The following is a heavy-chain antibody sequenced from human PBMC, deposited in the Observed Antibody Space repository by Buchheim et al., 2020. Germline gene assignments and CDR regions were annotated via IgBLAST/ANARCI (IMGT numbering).Heavy chain of an antibody. Sequence: QVQLVESGGGVVQPWTSLRLSCVASGFTFRDNAMHWVRQAPGKGLEWVAMIWYDGTNKYYADSVKGRFTVSRDNSKNMLYLQMNSLRVEDTAVYYCARDWFRGGYDFWSVPYGMDVWGQGTT. J-gene: IGHJ6*02. CDR2: IWYDGTNK. D-gene: IGHD3-3*01. CDR1: GFTFRDNA. CDR3: ARDWFRGGYDFWSVPYGMDV. V-gene: IGHV3-33*01.